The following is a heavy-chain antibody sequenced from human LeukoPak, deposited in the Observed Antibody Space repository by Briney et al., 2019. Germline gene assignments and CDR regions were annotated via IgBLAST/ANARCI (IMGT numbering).Heavy chain of an antibody. CDR1: GYTFTGYY. CDR3: ARGSVYCSGVSYYDYYYYGMDV. D-gene: IGHD2-15*01. J-gene: IGHJ6*02. CDR2: ITPNSGGT. Sequence: ASVKASCKASGYTFTGYYMHWVRQAPGQGLEWMGWITPNSGGTNYAQKFQGRVTMTRDTTISTAYMELSRLRSDDTAVYYCARGSVYCSGVSYYDYYYYGMDVWGQGTTVTVSS. V-gene: IGHV1-2*02.